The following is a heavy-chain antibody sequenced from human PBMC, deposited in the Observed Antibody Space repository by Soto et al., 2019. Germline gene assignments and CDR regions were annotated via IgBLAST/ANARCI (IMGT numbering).Heavy chain of an antibody. CDR2: IDYNGVT. Sequence: PSETLSLTCTVSGGSIYRSGYYWGWIRQPPGRGLEWIGNIDYNGVTYSNPSLKSRVTISRDTSKNQFSLKLTSVTAADTALYYCGKVLVDATGHNVSDSWGPGTLVTVST. J-gene: IGHJ4*02. CDR3: GKVLVDATGHNVSDS. V-gene: IGHV4-39*01. D-gene: IGHD2-15*01. CDR1: GGSIYRSGYY.